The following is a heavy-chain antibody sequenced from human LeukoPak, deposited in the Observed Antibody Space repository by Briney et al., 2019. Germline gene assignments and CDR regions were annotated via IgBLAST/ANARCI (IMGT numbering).Heavy chain of an antibody. V-gene: IGHV3-23*01. CDR3: AKVRTFFGSGIDF. J-gene: IGHJ4*02. D-gene: IGHD3-10*01. CDR1: GSTFSSYA. Sequence: PGGSLRLSCAASGSTFSSYAMSWVRQAPGKGLEWVSHISGSGGSTYSADSVKGRFTISRDNSKNTLYLQMNSLRAEDTAIYYCAKVRTFFGSGIDFWGQGTLVTVSS. CDR2: ISGSGGST.